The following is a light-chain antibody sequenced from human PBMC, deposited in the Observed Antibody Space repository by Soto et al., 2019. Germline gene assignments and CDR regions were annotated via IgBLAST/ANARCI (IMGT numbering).Light chain of an antibody. V-gene: IGLV2-8*01. CDR3: SSYAGNMNVV. J-gene: IGLJ2*01. Sequence: QSALTQPPSASGSPGQSVTISCTGSSTDIGGHDYVSWYQQFPGKAPKLIIFDVSTRPSGVPDRFSGSKSVNTASLTISWLQAEDEADYYCSSYAGNMNVVFGGGTKLTVL. CDR2: DVS. CDR1: STDIGGHDY.